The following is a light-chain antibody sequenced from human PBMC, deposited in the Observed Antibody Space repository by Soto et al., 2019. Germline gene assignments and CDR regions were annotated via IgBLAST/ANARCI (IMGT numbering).Light chain of an antibody. J-gene: IGKJ1*01. CDR1: QRVSSDY. CDR3: QQYGSSPWT. Sequence: EIVLTQSPGTLSLSPGERATLSCRASQRVSSDYLAWYQQKPGQAPRLLIYGASSRATGIPDRFSGSGSGTDFTLTISRLGPEDFAVYYCQQYGSSPWTFGQGTKVEIK. CDR2: GAS. V-gene: IGKV3-20*01.